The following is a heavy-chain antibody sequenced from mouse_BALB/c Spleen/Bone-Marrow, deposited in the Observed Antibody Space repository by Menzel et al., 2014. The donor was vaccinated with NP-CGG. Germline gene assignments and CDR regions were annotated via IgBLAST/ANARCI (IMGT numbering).Heavy chain of an antibody. V-gene: IGHV1-69*02. CDR3: TGGNYPYYFDY. D-gene: IGHD2-1*01. CDR2: IYPSNNYT. CDR1: GYTFTSYW. Sequence: QVQLQQSGAELVRPGASVKLSCKASGYTFTSYWINWVKQRPGQGLEWIGNIYPSNNYTNYNQKFKDKATLTVDKSSSTAYMQLSSPTSEDSAVYYCTGGNYPYYFDYWGQGITLTVSS. J-gene: IGHJ2*01.